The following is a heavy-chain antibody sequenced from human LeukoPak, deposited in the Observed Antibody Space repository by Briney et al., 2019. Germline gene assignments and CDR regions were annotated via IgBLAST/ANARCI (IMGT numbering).Heavy chain of an antibody. V-gene: IGHV4-31*03. Sequence: SETLSLTCTVSGGSISSGGYYWSWIRQHAGKGLEWIGYIYCSGSTYYNPSLKSRVTISVDTSKNQFSLKLSSVTAADTAVYYCARGASIAVDGTGWFDPWGQGTLVTVSS. CDR2: IYCSGST. CDR3: ARGASIAVDGTGWFDP. CDR1: GGSISSGGYY. J-gene: IGHJ5*02. D-gene: IGHD6-19*01.